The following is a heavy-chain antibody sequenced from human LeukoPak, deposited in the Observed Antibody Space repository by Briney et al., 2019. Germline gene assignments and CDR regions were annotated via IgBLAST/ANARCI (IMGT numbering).Heavy chain of an antibody. CDR2: IWYDGSNK. V-gene: IGHV3-33*01. Sequence: PGRSLRLSCAASGFTFSGYGMHWVRQAPGKGLEWVAIIWYDGSNKYFADSVKGRFTVSRDNSKNTLYLQMNSLRAEDTAVYYCARIGCSGSNCYGYYYYGMDVWGRGTTVTVSS. J-gene: IGHJ6*02. D-gene: IGHD2-15*01. CDR3: ARIGCSGSNCYGYYYYGMDV. CDR1: GFTFSGYG.